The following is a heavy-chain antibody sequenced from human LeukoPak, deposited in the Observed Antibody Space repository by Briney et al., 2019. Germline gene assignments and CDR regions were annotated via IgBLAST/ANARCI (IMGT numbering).Heavy chain of an antibody. CDR1: AFTFNTYW. J-gene: IGHJ4*02. D-gene: IGHD1-26*01. CDR3: ARGAKWAYYFDY. CDR2: INGDESST. Sequence: GRSLRLSCAASAFTFNTYWMHWVRQVPGRGLEWVSRINGDESSTNYADSVKGRFTISRDNAKDTLYLHMNSLTAEDTAVYYCARGAKWAYYFDYWGQGTLVTVSS. V-gene: IGHV3-74*01.